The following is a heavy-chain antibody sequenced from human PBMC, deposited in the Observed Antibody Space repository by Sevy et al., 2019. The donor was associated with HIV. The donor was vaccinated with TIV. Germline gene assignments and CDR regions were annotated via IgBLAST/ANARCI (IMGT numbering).Heavy chain of an antibody. CDR2: ISSSSSSI. J-gene: IGHJ5*02. V-gene: IGHV3-48*01. Sequence: GGSLRLSCAASGFTFSSYSMNWVRQAPGKGLEWVSSISSSSSSIYYADSVKGRFTISRDNAKNSLYLQMDSLIAEDTAVYYCARGLCVSSSCSGSSWGQGTLVTVSS. D-gene: IGHD2-2*01. CDR3: ARGLCVSSSCSGSS. CDR1: GFTFSSYS.